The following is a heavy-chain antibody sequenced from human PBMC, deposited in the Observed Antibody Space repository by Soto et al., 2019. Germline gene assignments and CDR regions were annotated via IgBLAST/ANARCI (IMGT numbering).Heavy chain of an antibody. V-gene: IGHV3-23*01. CDR2: ISGSGGST. CDR3: AKDPSSPAALPVYYFDY. J-gene: IGHJ4*02. D-gene: IGHD2-2*01. CDR1: GFTFGSSW. Sequence: PGGSLRLSCAASGFTFGSSWMHWVRQAPGKGLEWVSAISGSGGSTYYADSVKGRFTISRDNSKNTLYLQMNSLRAEDTAVYYCAKDPSSPAALPVYYFDYWGQGTLVTVSS.